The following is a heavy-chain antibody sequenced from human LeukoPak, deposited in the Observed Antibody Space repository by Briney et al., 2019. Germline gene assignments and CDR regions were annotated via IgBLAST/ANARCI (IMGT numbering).Heavy chain of an antibody. V-gene: IGHV3-48*01. Sequence: GGSLRLSCAASGFIFNNYEMNWVRQAPGKGLEWVSYISSSSSTIYYADSVKGRFTISRDNAKNSLYLQMNSLRAEDTAVYYCARGKQWLFDYWGQGTLVTVSS. D-gene: IGHD6-19*01. J-gene: IGHJ4*02. CDR3: ARGKQWLFDY. CDR2: ISSSSSTI. CDR1: GFIFNNYE.